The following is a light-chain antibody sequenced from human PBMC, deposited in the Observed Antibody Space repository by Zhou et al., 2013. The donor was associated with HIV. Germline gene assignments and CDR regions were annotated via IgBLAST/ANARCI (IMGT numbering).Light chain of an antibody. CDR3: QQYGSSPGT. J-gene: IGKJ1*01. CDR1: QSVSSF. Sequence: EIVLTQSPGTLSLSPGERATLSCRASQSVSSFLAWYQHKPGQAPRLLIYGASSRATGIPDRFSGSGSATDFTLTISRLEPEDFAVYYCQQYGSSPGTFGQGTKVEIE. CDR2: GAS. V-gene: IGKV3-20*01.